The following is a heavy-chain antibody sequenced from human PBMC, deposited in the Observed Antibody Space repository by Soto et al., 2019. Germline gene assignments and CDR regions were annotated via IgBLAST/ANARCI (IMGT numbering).Heavy chain of an antibody. CDR2: INSDGSST. J-gene: IGHJ6*02. CDR3: ARDGYYDFWSGYLYYPYGMDV. D-gene: IGHD3-3*01. V-gene: IGHV3-74*01. CDR1: GFTFSSYW. Sequence: GGSLRLSCAASGFTFSSYWMHWVRQAPGKGLVWVSRINSDGSSTSYADSVKGRFTISRDNAKNTLYLQMNSLRAEDTAVYYCARDGYYDFWSGYLYYPYGMDVRGQGTTVSVS.